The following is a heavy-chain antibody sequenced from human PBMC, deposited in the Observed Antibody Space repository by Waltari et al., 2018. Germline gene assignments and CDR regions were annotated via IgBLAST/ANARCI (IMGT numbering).Heavy chain of an antibody. J-gene: IGHJ4*02. CDR2: ISSSSSYI. V-gene: IGHV3-21*01. CDR1: GFTFSSYS. D-gene: IGHD3-9*01. Sequence: EVQLVESGGGLVKPGGSLRLSCAASGFTFSSYSMNWVRQAPGKGLEWVSSISSSSSYIYYADSVKGRFTISRDNAKNSLYLQMNSLRAEDTAVYYCARLVYFDWLLPDYWGQGTLVTVSS. CDR3: ARLVYFDWLLPDY.